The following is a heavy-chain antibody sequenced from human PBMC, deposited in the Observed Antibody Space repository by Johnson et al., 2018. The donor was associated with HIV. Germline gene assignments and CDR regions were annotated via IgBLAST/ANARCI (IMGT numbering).Heavy chain of an antibody. Sequence: QVQLVESGGGVVQPGRSLRLSCAASGFTFSNYGMHWVRQTPGKGLEWVAVIWYDGSNKYYVDSVKGRFTISRDNSENTLYLQMNSLKAEDTAVYYCASLSDDAFDIWGQGTMVAVSS. J-gene: IGHJ3*02. CDR3: ASLSDDAFDI. CDR1: GFTFSNYG. V-gene: IGHV3-33*01. CDR2: IWYDGSNK.